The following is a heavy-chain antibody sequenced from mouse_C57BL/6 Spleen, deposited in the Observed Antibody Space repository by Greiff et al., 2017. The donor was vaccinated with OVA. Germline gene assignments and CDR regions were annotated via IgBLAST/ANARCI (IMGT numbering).Heavy chain of an antibody. J-gene: IGHJ1*03. CDR2: IDPSDSET. V-gene: IGHV1-52*01. D-gene: IGHD1-1*01. Sequence: QVQLQQPGAELVRPGSSVKLSCKASGYTFTSYWMHWVKQRPIQGLEWIGNIDPSDSETHYNQKFKDKATLTVDKSSSTAYMQLSSLTSEDSAVYYCARKCYGSSYWYFDVWGTGTTVTVAS. CDR3: ARKCYGSSYWYFDV. CDR1: GYTFTSYW.